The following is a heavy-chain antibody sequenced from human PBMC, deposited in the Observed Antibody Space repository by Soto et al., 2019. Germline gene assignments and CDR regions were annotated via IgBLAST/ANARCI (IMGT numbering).Heavy chain of an antibody. V-gene: IGHV3-30-3*01. CDR3: ARELLAVAVGGVGYFDY. CDR1: GFTFSSYA. J-gene: IGHJ4*02. CDR2: ISYDGSNK. Sequence: QVQLVESGGGVVQPGRSLRLSCAASGFTFSSYAMHWVRQAPGKGLEWVAVISYDGSNKYYADSVKSRFTISRDNSKNTLHLQMNRMRAEDTAVYYCARELLAVAVGGVGYFDYWGQGTLVTVSS. D-gene: IGHD6-19*01.